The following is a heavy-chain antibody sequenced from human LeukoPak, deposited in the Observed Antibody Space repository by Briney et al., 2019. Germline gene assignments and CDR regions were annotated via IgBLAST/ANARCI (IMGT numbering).Heavy chain of an antibody. J-gene: IGHJ4*02. V-gene: IGHV3-48*03. Sequence: GGSLRLSCAASGFTFSGYEMNWVHQAPGKGLEWVSYISSSGTTKYYADSVKGRFTISRDNAKNSLYLQMNSLRAEDTAVYYCARASDYGDYGIDYWGQGTLVTVSS. CDR3: ARASDYGDYGIDY. CDR2: ISSSGTTK. CDR1: GFTFSGYE. D-gene: IGHD4-17*01.